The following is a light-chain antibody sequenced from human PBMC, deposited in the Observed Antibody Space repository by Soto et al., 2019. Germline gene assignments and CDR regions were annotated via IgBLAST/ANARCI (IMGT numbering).Light chain of an antibody. V-gene: IGKV3-11*01. CDR1: RSVGFY. CDR3: QQRNWPWT. J-gene: IGKJ1*01. Sequence: EIVLTQSPVTLSLSPGERATLSCRASRSVGFYLAWYQQRPGQAPRLLIYNISNRPTGVPARFSGGGSGTDFTLTISSLEPEDFAVYYCQQRNWPWTFGQGTKVEIK. CDR2: NIS.